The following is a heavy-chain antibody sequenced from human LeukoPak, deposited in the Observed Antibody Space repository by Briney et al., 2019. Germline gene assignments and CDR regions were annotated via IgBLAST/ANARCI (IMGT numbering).Heavy chain of an antibody. CDR3: AREDSSSWNLGWFDP. D-gene: IGHD6-13*01. Sequence: PSETLSLTCGVYGGSFSGSYWSWIRQPPGKGLERIGEINHSGGTNYNPSLKSRVTISVDTPKNQFSLKLSSVTAADTAVYYCAREDSSSWNLGWFDPWGQGTLVTVSS. CDR2: INHSGGT. J-gene: IGHJ5*02. CDR1: GGSFSGSY. V-gene: IGHV4-34*01.